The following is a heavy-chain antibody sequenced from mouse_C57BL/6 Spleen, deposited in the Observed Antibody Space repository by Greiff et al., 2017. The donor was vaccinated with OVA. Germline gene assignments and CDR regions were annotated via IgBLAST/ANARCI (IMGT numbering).Heavy chain of an antibody. V-gene: IGHV1-15*01. D-gene: IGHD1-1*01. CDR1: GYTFTDYE. CDR3: TRIYYYGSSHWYFDV. Sequence: QVQLKESGAELVRPGASVTLSCKASGYTFTDYEMHWVKQTPVHGLEWIGAIDPETGGTAYNQKFKGKAILTADKSSSTAYMELRSLTSEGSAVYYCTRIYYYGSSHWYFDVWGTGTTVTVSS. J-gene: IGHJ1*03. CDR2: IDPETGGT.